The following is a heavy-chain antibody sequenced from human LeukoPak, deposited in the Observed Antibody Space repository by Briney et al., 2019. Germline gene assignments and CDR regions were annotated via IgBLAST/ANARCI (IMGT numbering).Heavy chain of an antibody. CDR1: GGSISSYY. J-gene: IGHJ4*02. CDR3: ARAGVAGTDY. Sequence: SETLSLTCTVSGGSISSYYWSWIRQPPGKGLEWIGYIYYSGSTNYNPSLKSRVTISVDTSKNQFSLKLSSMTAADTAVYYCARAGVAGTDYWGQGTLVTVSS. D-gene: IGHD6-19*01. V-gene: IGHV4-59*01. CDR2: IYYSGST.